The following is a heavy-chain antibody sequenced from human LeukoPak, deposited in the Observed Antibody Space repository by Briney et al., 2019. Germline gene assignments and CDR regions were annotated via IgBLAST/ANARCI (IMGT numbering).Heavy chain of an antibody. CDR1: GSTFSSYA. J-gene: IGHJ4*02. V-gene: IGHV3-23*01. CDR2: ISGSGGST. CDR3: AKDLGDGDGYDY. D-gene: IGHD5-24*01. Sequence: GGSLRLSCAASGSTFSSYAMSWVRQAPGKGLEWVPAISGSGGSTYYADSVKGRFTISRDNSKNTLYLQMNSLRAEDTAVYYCAKDLGDGDGYDYWGQGTLVTVSS.